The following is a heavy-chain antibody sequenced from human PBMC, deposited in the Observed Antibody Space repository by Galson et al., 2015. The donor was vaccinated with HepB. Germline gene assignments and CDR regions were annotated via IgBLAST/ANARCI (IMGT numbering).Heavy chain of an antibody. D-gene: IGHD1-1*01. CDR2: INPSGGST. CDR3: AREGLERGKAFDI. CDR1: GYTFTSYY. Sequence: SVKVSCKASGYTFTSYYMHWVRQAPGQGLEWMGIINPSGGSTNYAQKLQGRVTMTRDTSTSTVYMELSSLRSEDTAVYYCAREGLERGKAFDIWGQGTMVTVSS. V-gene: IGHV1-46*04. J-gene: IGHJ3*02.